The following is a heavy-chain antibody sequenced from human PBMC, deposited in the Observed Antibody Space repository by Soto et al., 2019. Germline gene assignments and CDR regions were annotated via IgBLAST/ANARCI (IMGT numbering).Heavy chain of an antibody. CDR2: IIPIFGTA. Sequence: SVKVSCKASGGTFSSYAISWVRQAPGQGLEWMGGIIPIFGTANYAQKFQGRVTITADESTSTAYMELSSLRSEDTAVYYCASRYSGSPGAFDIWGQGTMVTVSS. CDR1: GGTFSSYA. J-gene: IGHJ3*02. CDR3: ASRYSGSPGAFDI. D-gene: IGHD1-26*01. V-gene: IGHV1-69*13.